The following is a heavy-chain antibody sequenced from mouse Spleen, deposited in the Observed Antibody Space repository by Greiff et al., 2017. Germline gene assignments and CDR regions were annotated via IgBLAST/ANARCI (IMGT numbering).Heavy chain of an antibody. CDR2: IRLKSDNYAT. CDR1: GFTFSNYW. J-gene: IGHJ3*01. D-gene: IGHD1-1*02. V-gene: IGHV6-3*01. Sequence: DVKLVESGGGLVQPGGSMKLSCVASGFTFSNYWMNWVRQSPEKGLEWVAQIRLKSDNYATHYAESVKGRFTISRDDSKSSVYLQMNNLRAEDTGIYYCTDGVEGGAWFAYWGQGTLVTVSA. CDR3: TDGVEGGAWFAY.